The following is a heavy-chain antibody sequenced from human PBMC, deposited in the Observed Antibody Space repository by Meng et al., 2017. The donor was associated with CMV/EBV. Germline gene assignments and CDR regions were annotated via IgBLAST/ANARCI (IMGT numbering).Heavy chain of an antibody. CDR2: IYYSGST. CDR1: GGSISSGYYY. D-gene: IGHD1-14*01. V-gene: IGHV4-30-4*08. J-gene: IGHJ4*02. CDR3: ARVTSRVAGAFDY. Sequence: LQEPGPGLGKPAPTLSLSCTVSGGSISSGYYYWSWIRQPPGKGLEWIGYIYYSGSTYYNPSLKSRVTISVDTSKNQFSLKLSSVTAADTAVYYCARVTSRVAGAFDYWGQGTLVTVSS.